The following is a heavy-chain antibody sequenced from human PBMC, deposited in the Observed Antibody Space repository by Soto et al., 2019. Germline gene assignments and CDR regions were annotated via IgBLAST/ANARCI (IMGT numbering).Heavy chain of an antibody. V-gene: IGHV3-23*01. Sequence: GGSLRLSCAASRFTFSSYAMTWVRQAPGKGLEWVSGISGSGGSTYYADSVKGRFTISRDNSKNTMYPQMNSLRAEDTAVYYCAKGVRSYYYYGMDVWGQGTTVTVSS. D-gene: IGHD3-22*01. CDR1: RFTFSSYA. J-gene: IGHJ6*02. CDR3: AKGVRSYYYYGMDV. CDR2: ISGSGGST.